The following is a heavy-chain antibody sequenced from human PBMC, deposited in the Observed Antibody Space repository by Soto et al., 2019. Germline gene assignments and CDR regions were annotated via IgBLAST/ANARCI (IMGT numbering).Heavy chain of an antibody. CDR1: GGSISSSNW. J-gene: IGHJ6*03. CDR2: IYHSGST. CDR3: AKDPGGYYSYYYYYMDV. D-gene: IGHD3-3*01. Sequence: SETLSLTCAVSGGSISSSNWWSWVRQPPGKGLEWIGEIYHSGSTNYNPSLKSRVTISVDKSKNQFSLKLSSVTAADTAVYYCAKDPGGYYSYYYYYMDVWGKGTTVTVSS. V-gene: IGHV4-4*02.